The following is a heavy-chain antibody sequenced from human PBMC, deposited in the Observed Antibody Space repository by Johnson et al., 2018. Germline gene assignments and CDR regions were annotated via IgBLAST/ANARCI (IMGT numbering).Heavy chain of an antibody. D-gene: IGHD2-21*02. J-gene: IGHJ4*02. CDR1: GFTFSSCA. CDR3: AKDLPHCGGDCYLFDY. V-gene: IGHV3-23*04. CDR2: ISGSAGST. Sequence: VQLVQSGGGLVQPGGSLRLSCAASGFTFSSCAMSWVRQAPGKGLEWVSAISGSAGSTYHADSVKGQFTIPRENSKNTLYLQMSSRSVEDTAVYYCAKDLPHCGGDCYLFDYWGQGTLVTVSS.